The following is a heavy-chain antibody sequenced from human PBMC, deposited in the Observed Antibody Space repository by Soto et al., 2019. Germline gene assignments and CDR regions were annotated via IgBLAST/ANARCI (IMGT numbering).Heavy chain of an antibody. V-gene: IGHV4-59*08. D-gene: IGHD6-13*01. Sequence: SETLSLTCTVSGGSISSYYWSWIRQPPGKGLEWIGYIYYSGSTNYNPSLKSRVTISVDTSKNQFSLKLSSVTAADTAVYYCARQPAGLAAAGIDYWGQGTLVTVSS. CDR2: IYYSGST. J-gene: IGHJ4*02. CDR1: GGSISSYY. CDR3: ARQPAGLAAAGIDY.